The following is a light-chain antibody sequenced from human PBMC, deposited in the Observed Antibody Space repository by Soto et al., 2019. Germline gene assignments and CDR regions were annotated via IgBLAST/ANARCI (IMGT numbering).Light chain of an antibody. CDR2: GNS. V-gene: IGLV1-40*01. CDR3: QSYDSSHVV. J-gene: IGLJ2*01. Sequence: QSVLTQPPSASGTPGQRVTISCSGTSSNIGAGYDVHWYQQLPGTAPKLLIYGNSNRPSGVPDRFSGSKSGTSASLAITGLQAEDEADYYCQSYDSSHVVFGGGTQLTVL. CDR1: SSNIGAGYD.